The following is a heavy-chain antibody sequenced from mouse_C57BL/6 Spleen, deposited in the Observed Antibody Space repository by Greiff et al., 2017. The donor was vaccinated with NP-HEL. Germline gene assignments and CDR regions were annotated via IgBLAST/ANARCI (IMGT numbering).Heavy chain of an antibody. V-gene: IGHV5-4*01. J-gene: IGHJ2*01. CDR3: ARVGYYGGDYLDY. Sequence: EVHLVESGGGLVKPGGSLKLSCAASGFTFSSYAMSWVRQTPEKRLEWVATISDGGSYTYYPDNVKGRFTISRDNAKNNLYLQMSHLKSEDTAMYYCARVGYYGGDYLDYWGKGTTLTVSS. D-gene: IGHD1-2*01. CDR2: ISDGGSYT. CDR1: GFTFSSYA.